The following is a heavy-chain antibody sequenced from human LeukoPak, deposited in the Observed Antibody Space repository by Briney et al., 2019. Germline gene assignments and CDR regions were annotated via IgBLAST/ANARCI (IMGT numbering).Heavy chain of an antibody. CDR1: GGTFSSYA. J-gene: IGHJ4*02. Sequence: ASVKVSCKASGGTFSSYAISWVRQAPGQGLEWMGRIIPIFGIANYAQKFQGRVTITADKSTSTAYMELSSLRSEDTAVYYCARAQDSSGYDPDYWGQGTLVTVSS. D-gene: IGHD5-18*01. CDR2: IIPIFGIA. V-gene: IGHV1-69*04. CDR3: ARAQDSSGYDPDY.